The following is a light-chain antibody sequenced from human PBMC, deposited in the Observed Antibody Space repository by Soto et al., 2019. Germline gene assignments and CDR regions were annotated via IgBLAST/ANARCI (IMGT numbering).Light chain of an antibody. Sequence: EIVLTQSPGTLSLSPGERATLSCRASQSVSSSFLAWYQQKPGQAPRLLIYGASSRATSIPDRFSGRGSGTDFTLTISGLEPEDFAVYYCQQYGRSPWTFGQGTKVEIK. J-gene: IGKJ1*01. CDR2: GAS. CDR1: QSVSSSF. CDR3: QQYGRSPWT. V-gene: IGKV3-20*01.